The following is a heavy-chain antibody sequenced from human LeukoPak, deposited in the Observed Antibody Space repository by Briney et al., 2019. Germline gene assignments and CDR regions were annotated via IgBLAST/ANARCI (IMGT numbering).Heavy chain of an antibody. D-gene: IGHD1-1*01. CDR1: GGSISSNNW. CDR3: ARVNINNWHSCDY. J-gene: IGHJ4*02. Sequence: SETLSLTCAVSGGSISSNNWWGWVRQPPGKGLEWTGEIYHSGSPNYNPSLKSRVTISVDKSRNHFSLNLSSVTAADTAVYYCARVNINNWHSCDYWGQGTLVTVSS. CDR2: IYHSGSP. V-gene: IGHV4-4*02.